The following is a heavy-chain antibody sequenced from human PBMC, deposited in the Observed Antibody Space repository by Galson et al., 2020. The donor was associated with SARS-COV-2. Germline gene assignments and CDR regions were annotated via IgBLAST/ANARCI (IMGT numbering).Heavy chain of an antibody. CDR2: ISYSGST. Sequence: SETLSPTCTVSGGSISSGGYYWSWIRQHPGKGLEWIGYISYSGSTYYNPSLKSRVTISVDTSKNQFSLKLSSVTAADTAVYYWARVYCGGGSCYSGGKFGPWGQGTLVTVSS. D-gene: IGHD2-15*01. CDR3: ARVYCGGGSCYSGGKFGP. CDR1: GGSISSGGYY. J-gene: IGHJ5*02. V-gene: IGHV4-31*03.